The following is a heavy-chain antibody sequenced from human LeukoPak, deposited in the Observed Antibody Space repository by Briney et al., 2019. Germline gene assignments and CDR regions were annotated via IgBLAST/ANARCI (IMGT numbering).Heavy chain of an antibody. CDR2: ISGSGGST. CDR1: GFGFSSYA. CDR3: ARDESGDNDAFDI. V-gene: IGHV3-23*01. Sequence: HSGGSLRLSCAASGFGFSSYAMSWVRQAPGKGLEWVSAISGSGGSTYYADSVKGRFTISRDNAKNSLYLQMNSLRVEDTAVYYCARDESGDNDAFDIWGQGTMVTVSS. D-gene: IGHD2-21*01. J-gene: IGHJ3*02.